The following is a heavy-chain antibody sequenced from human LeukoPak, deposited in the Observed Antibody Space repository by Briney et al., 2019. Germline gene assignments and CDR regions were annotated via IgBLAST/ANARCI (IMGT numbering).Heavy chain of an antibody. V-gene: IGHV4-59*01. J-gene: IGHJ4*02. CDR3: ARQLRFFGKFDY. CDR2: IYYTGIT. CDR1: GASISRYY. Sequence: PSETLSLTCTVSGASISRYYWSWIRQPPGKGLEWIGYIYYTGITTYNPSLKSRVTISVDRSKNQFFLKLTSVTAADPAVYYCARQLRFFGKFDYWGRGTLVTVSS. D-gene: IGHD3-3*01.